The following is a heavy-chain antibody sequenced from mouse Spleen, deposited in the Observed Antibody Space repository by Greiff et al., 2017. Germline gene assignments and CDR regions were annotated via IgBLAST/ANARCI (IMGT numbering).Heavy chain of an antibody. CDR2: INPYYDTT. V-gene: IGHV1-39*01. CDR1: GYSFTDSN. CDR3: ARGTGTFDY. D-gene: IGHD4-1*01. J-gene: IGHJ2*01. Sequence: VQLKQSGPELVKPGASVKISCKASGYSFTDSNMNWVKQNNGKSLEWIGIINPYYDTTSYHQKFKGKATLTVDQSSSTAYIQLNSLTSEDSAVYYCARGTGTFDYWGQGTTLTVSS.